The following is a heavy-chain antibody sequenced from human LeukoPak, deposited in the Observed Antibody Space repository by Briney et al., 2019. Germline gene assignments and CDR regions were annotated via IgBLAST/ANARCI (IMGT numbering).Heavy chain of an antibody. CDR1: GFIFRKYE. V-gene: IGHV3-48*03. CDR3: ARPDY. Sequence: GGSLRLSCAASGFIFRKYEMNWVRQAPGKGLEWVAYINSDGALTYYADSVKGRFTISRDNTKNSPYLQMSSLRVEDTAVYYCARPDYWGQGALVTVSS. CDR2: INSDGALT. J-gene: IGHJ4*02.